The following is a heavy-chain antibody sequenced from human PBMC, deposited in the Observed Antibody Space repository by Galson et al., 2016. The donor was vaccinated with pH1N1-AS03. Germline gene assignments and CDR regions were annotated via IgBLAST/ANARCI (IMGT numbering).Heavy chain of an antibody. J-gene: IGHJ4*02. V-gene: IGHV3-74*01. D-gene: IGHD4-23*01. CDR1: EFTFSSYT. CDR3: ARDVGGPDDY. Sequence: SLRLSCAASEFTFSSYTMNWVRQAPGKGLVWVSHINEDGSTTRYADSVKGRFTISRDNSESTLYLQMNSLGDDDTAVYYCARDVGGPDDYWGQGTLVTVSS. CDR2: INEDGSTT.